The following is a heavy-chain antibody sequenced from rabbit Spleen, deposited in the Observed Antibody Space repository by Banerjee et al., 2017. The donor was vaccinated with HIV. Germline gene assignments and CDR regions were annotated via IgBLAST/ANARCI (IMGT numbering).Heavy chain of an antibody. V-gene: IGHV1S40*01. D-gene: IGHD8-1*01. CDR3: ARYGAGGSYFYL. CDR1: GFTLSSYY. CDR2: IDPVFGIT. J-gene: IGHJ4*01. Sequence: QSLEESGGDLVKPGASLTLTCTASGFTLSSYYMNWVRQAPGKGLEWIGYIDPVFGITYYANWVNGRFSISRENAQNTVFLQMTSLTAADTATYFCARYGAGGSYFYLWGPGTLVTVS.